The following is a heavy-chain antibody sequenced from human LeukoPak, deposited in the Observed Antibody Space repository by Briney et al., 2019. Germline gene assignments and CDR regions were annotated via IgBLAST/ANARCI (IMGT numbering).Heavy chain of an antibody. CDR3: ARLYDILTGYPYYFDY. CDR1: GGSINSGDYY. Sequence: SETLSLTCTVSGGSINSGDYYWSWIRQHPGKGLDWIGYIFYTGSTYYNPSLKSRVSISVDTSRNQFSLKLSSVTAADTAVYYCARLYDILTGYPYYFDYWGQGTLVTVSS. D-gene: IGHD3-9*01. J-gene: IGHJ4*02. V-gene: IGHV4-31*03. CDR2: IFYTGST.